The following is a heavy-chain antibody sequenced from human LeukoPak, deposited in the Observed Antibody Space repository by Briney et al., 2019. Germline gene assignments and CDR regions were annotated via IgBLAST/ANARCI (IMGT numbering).Heavy chain of an antibody. CDR1: GYTFTSYG. J-gene: IGHJ3*02. D-gene: IGHD3-22*01. CDR3: ARMPHYYDSSGSTGHAFDI. Sequence: ASVKVSCKASGYTFTSYGISWVRQAPGQGLEWLGWISAYNGNTNYAQKLQGRVTMTTDTSTSTAYMELRSLRSDDTAVYYCARMPHYYDSSGSTGHAFDIWGQGTMVTVSS. V-gene: IGHV1-18*01. CDR2: ISAYNGNT.